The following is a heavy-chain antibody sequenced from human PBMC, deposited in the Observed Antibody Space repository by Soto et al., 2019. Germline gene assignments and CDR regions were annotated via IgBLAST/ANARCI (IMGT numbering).Heavy chain of an antibody. CDR3: ATVGYFDSDGCPRPYDY. V-gene: IGHV1-3*01. J-gene: IGHJ4*02. Sequence: ASVKVSCKAPGYNFTAYAIYWVRQAPRQRLEWLGWINGGNDKTGYSQRFQGRLSITKKTSATTAFMELSNLRSEDTAVYYCATVGYFDSDGCPRPYDYWAQGPMVAVYS. CDR1: GYNFTAYA. CDR2: INGGNDKT. D-gene: IGHD3-22*01.